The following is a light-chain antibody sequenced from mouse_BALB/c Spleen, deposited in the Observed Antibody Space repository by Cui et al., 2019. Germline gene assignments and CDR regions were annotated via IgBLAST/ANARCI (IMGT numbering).Light chain of an antibody. CDR3: QQWSSNPLT. J-gene: IGKJ5*01. Sequence: CPAEQVTIPHSASSSVSYMYWYQQKPRSSPKPLIYRTSNLASGVPARFSGSGSGTSYSLTISSMEAEDVATYYCQQWSSNPLTFGAGTKLELK. CDR1: SSVSY. V-gene: IGKV4-68*01. CDR2: RTS.